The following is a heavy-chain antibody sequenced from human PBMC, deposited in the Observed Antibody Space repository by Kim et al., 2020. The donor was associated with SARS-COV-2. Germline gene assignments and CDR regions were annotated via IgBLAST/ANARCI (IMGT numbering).Heavy chain of an antibody. V-gene: IGHV4-59*13. CDR2: IYYSGST. CDR1: GGSISSYY. D-gene: IGHD2-2*01. J-gene: IGHJ5*02. CDR3: AREWCSSTSCYYGWFEP. Sequence: SETLSLTCTVSGGSISSYYWSWIRQPPGKGLEWIGYIYYSGSTNYNPSLKSRVTISVDTSKNQFSLKLSSVTAADTAVYYCAREWCSSTSCYYGWFEPWGQGTLVTVSS.